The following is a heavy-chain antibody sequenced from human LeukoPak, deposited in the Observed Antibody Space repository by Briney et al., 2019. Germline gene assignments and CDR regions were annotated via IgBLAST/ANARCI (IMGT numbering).Heavy chain of an antibody. J-gene: IGHJ2*01. Sequence: PSETLSLTCTVSGGSISSYYWSWIRQPPGEGPEWIGYIYYSGSTNYNPSLKSRVTISVDTSKNQFSLKLSSVTAADTAVYYCARQGGGFWYFDLWGRGTLVTVSS. CDR1: GGSISSYY. D-gene: IGHD6-25*01. CDR3: ARQGGGFWYFDL. V-gene: IGHV4-59*08. CDR2: IYYSGST.